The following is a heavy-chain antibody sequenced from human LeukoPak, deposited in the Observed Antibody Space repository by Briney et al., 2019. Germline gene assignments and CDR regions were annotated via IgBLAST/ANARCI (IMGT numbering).Heavy chain of an antibody. CDR3: ARDADNYTGGWFDP. J-gene: IGHJ5*02. V-gene: IGHV1-69*04. CDR2: IIPILGIA. Sequence: GASVKVSCKASGGTFSSYAISWVRQAPGQGLEWMGRIIPILGIANYAQKFQGRVTITADKSTSTAYMELSSLRSDDTAVYYCARDADNYTGGWFDPWGQGTLVTVSS. CDR1: GGTFSSYA. D-gene: IGHD4-11*01.